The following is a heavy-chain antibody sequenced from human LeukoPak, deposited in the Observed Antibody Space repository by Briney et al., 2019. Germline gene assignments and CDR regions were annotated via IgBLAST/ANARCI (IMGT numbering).Heavy chain of an antibody. D-gene: IGHD6-19*01. CDR3: ARPLDAVAGTSSDY. CDR1: GYSFTSYW. Sequence: GESLKISCKGSGYSFTSYWIGWGRQMPGKGLEWMGIIYPGDSDTRYSPSFQGQVTMSADRSISTTYLQWSSLKASDTAMYYCARPLDAVAGTSSDYWGQGTLVTVSS. CDR2: IYPGDSDT. V-gene: IGHV5-51*01. J-gene: IGHJ4*02.